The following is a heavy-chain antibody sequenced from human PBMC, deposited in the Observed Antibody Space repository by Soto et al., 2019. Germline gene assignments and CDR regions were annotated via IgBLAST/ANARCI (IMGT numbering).Heavy chain of an antibody. Sequence: PRGSLRLSCAAPGFTVSDYVMHWVRQAPGKGLEWVAVIWYRGRDIFYADSVKGRFTISRDNSKNTLYLQLNSLRAEDTAVYYCARDQGGQSGNFIFDNWGQGTLVTVSS. D-gene: IGHD1-26*01. V-gene: IGHV3-33*01. CDR1: GFTVSDYV. J-gene: IGHJ4*02. CDR2: IWYRGRDI. CDR3: ARDQGGQSGNFIFDN.